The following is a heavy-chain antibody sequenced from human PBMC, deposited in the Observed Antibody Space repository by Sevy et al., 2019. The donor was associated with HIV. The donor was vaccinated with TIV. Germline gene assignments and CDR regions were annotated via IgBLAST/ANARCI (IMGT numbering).Heavy chain of an antibody. D-gene: IGHD3-3*01. CDR1: GFTFSSYA. V-gene: IGHV3-30*04. CDR2: ISYDGSNK. Sequence: GGSLRLSCAASGFTFSSYAMHWVRQAPGKGLEWVAVISYDGSNKYYADSVKGRFTISRDNSKNTLNLKMNSLRAEDTAVYYCARDLKRYYDFRSGYSPYYYGMDVWGQGTTVTVSS. CDR3: ARDLKRYYDFRSGYSPYYYGMDV. J-gene: IGHJ6*02.